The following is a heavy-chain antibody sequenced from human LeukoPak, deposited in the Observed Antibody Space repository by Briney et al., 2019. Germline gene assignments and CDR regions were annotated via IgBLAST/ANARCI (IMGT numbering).Heavy chain of an antibody. V-gene: IGHV3-11*01. CDR3: ARDPAFDY. J-gene: IGHJ4*02. D-gene: IGHD2-2*01. CDR2: SSTSGRTT. Sequence: GGSLRLSCAASGFTLSDYDISWIRQVPGKGLKWLSYSSTSGRTTFYADSVKGRFTISRDNAKNSLFLQMNSLSAEDTAVYYCARDPAFDYWGQGTMVTVSS. CDR1: GFTLSDYD.